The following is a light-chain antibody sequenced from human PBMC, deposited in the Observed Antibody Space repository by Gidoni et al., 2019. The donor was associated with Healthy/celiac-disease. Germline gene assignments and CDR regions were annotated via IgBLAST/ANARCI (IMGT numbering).Light chain of an antibody. V-gene: IGKV3-11*01. Sequence: EIVLTQSPATLSLSPGERATLSCRASQSVSSYLAWYQQKPGQAPRLLSYDASNRATGIPARFRGSGAGTDFTLTISSLEPEDFAVYYCQQRSKWPPKYTFGQGTKLEIK. J-gene: IGKJ2*01. CDR3: QQRSKWPPKYT. CDR2: DAS. CDR1: QSVSSY.